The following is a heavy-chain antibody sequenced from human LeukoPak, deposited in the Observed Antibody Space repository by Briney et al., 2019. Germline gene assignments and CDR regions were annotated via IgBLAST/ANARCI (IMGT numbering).Heavy chain of an antibody. J-gene: IGHJ2*01. CDR2: ISGTGGST. CDR3: ANPLHSSGWFWYFDL. CDR1: GFTFSNYA. V-gene: IGHV3-23*01. D-gene: IGHD6-19*01. Sequence: GGSLRLSCAASGFTFSNYAMSWVRQAPGKGLEGVSGISGTGGSTYYTDSVKGRFTISRDNSKNTLYLQMNSLRAEDTAVYYCANPLHSSGWFWYFDLWGRGTLVTVSS.